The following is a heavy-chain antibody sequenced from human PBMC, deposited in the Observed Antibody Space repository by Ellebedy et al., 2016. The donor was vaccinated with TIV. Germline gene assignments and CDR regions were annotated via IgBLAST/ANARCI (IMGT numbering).Heavy chain of an antibody. CDR2: IYPDGGA. V-gene: IGHV3-53*01. D-gene: IGHD1-1*01. J-gene: IGHJ4*02. Sequence: GGSLRLSXAASGFTVSSNYMNWVRQAPGKGLEWVSIIYPDGGAYYAGSVKGRFTISRDSSQNTLSLQMNSLRVEDTAVYYCARATLYNRGDNWGQGILVTVSA. CDR1: GFTVSSNY. CDR3: ARATLYNRGDN.